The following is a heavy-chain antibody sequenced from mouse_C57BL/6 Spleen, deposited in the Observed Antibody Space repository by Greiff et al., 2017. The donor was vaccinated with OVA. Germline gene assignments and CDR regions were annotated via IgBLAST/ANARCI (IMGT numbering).Heavy chain of an antibody. D-gene: IGHD2-2*01. Sequence: VQRVESGPELVKPGASVKLSCKASGYAFSSSWMNWVKQRPGQGLEWIGRIYPGDGDTNYNGKFKGKATLTADKSSSTAYMQLRSLTSEDSAVYFCTIVGGYDAFDYWGQGTTLTVSS. CDR3: TIVGGYDAFDY. J-gene: IGHJ2*01. CDR1: GYAFSSSW. V-gene: IGHV1-82*01. CDR2: IYPGDGDT.